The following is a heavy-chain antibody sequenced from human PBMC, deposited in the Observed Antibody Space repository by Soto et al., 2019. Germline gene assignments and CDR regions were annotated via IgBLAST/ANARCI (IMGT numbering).Heavy chain of an antibody. J-gene: IGHJ6*02. Sequence: ASLTVSGKASEYSFPPYHIHWVQHAPVQVLERRGRINPKSGGTSTAQKFQGWVTMTTDTSISTASMELTRLTSDDTAIYYCARGDSTDCSNGVCSSFYNHDMDGWGQGTTVNGS. D-gene: IGHD2-8*01. CDR2: INPKSGGT. CDR1: EYSFPPYH. CDR3: ARGDSTDCSNGVCSSFYNHDMDG. V-gene: IGHV1-2*04.